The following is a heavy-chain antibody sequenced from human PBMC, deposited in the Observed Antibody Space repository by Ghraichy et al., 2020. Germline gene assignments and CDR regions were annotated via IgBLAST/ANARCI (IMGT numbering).Heavy chain of an antibody. CDR3: AKDTITAMGFDY. D-gene: IGHD5-18*01. V-gene: IGHV3-23*01. J-gene: IGHJ4*02. CDR1: GFTFSSYA. CDR2: ISGSGGST. Sequence: LSLTCAASGFTFSSYAMSWVRQAPGKGLEWVSAISGSGGSTYYADSVKGRFTISRDNSKNTLYLQMNSLRAEDTAVYYCAKDTITAMGFDYWGQGTLVTVSS.